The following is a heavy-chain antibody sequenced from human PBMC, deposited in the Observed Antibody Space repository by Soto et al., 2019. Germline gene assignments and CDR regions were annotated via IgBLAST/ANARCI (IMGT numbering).Heavy chain of an antibody. CDR3: ARAGELGAHNCFTNTVG. V-gene: IGHV4-4*02. CDR1: SGSITSSNW. J-gene: IGHJ6*04. D-gene: IGHD3-10*01. Sequence: QVQLQESGPGLVKPSGTLSLTCVVSSGSITSSNWWRWVRQPPGKGLEWIGEIYHSGSTNYNPSLTRPVSFSLDNYKNQLSLNVTSVTAADPAAYYRARAGELGAHNCFTNTVGRGKGATGSVSS. CDR2: IYHSGST.